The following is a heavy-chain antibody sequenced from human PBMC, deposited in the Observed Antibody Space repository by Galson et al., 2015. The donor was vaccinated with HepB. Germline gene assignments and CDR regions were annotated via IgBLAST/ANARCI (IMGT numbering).Heavy chain of an antibody. Sequence: SVKVSCKASGGTFSSYAISWVRQAPGQGLEWMGGIIPIFGTANYAQKFQGRVTITADESTSTAYMELSSLRSEDTAVYYCAVYCSSTSCYINYYGSGSYSAFDYWGQGTLVTVSS. V-gene: IGHV1-69*13. D-gene: IGHD2-2*01. J-gene: IGHJ4*02. CDR3: AVYCSSTSCYINYYGSGSYSAFDY. CDR1: GGTFSSYA. CDR2: IIPIFGTA.